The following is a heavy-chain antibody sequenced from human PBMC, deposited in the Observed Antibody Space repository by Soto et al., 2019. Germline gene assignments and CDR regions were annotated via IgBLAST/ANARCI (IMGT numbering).Heavy chain of an antibody. CDR1: GYSFTSYW. D-gene: IGHD2-2*01. CDR2: IYPGDSDT. J-gene: IGHJ6*02. V-gene: IGHV5-51*01. CDR3: ARRQGEYQLLSYYYGMDV. Sequence: PGESLKISCKGSGYSFTSYWIGWVRQMPGKGLEWMGIIYPGDSDTRYSPSFQGQVTISADKSISTAYLQWSSLKASDTAMYYCARRQGEYQLLSYYYGMDVWGQGTTVTVSS.